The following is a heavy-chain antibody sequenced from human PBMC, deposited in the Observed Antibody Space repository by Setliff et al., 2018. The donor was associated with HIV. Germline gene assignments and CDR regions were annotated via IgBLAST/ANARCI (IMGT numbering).Heavy chain of an antibody. Sequence: PGGSLRLSCATSGFTFSGYSMNWVRQAPGKGLEWVSSITTTGSDVYYADFVKGRFTISRDNAKNSLYLQVDSLRAEDTAVYYCATALYCSSTSCYIAFDIWGQGTMVTVSS. V-gene: IGHV3-21*01. CDR2: ITTTGSDV. D-gene: IGHD2-2*01. J-gene: IGHJ3*02. CDR3: ATALYCSSTSCYIAFDI. CDR1: GFTFSGYS.